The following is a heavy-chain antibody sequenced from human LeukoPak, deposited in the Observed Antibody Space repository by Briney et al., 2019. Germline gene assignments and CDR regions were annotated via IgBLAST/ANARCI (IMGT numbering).Heavy chain of an antibody. CDR1: GGTFSSYA. Sequence: ASVNVSCKASGGTFSSYAISWVRQAPGQGLEWMGGIIPIFGTANYAQKFQGRVTITADESTSTAYMELSSLRSEDTAVYYCARERENYDFWSGYYFYYYYGMDVWGQGTTVTVSS. D-gene: IGHD3-3*01. CDR3: ARERENYDFWSGYYFYYYYGMDV. CDR2: IIPIFGTA. J-gene: IGHJ6*02. V-gene: IGHV1-69*13.